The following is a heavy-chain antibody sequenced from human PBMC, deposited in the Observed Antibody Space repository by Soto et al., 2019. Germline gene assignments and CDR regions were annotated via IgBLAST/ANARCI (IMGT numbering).Heavy chain of an antibody. V-gene: IGHV3-21*06. J-gene: IGHJ4*02. CDR3: PRESEDLTSNFDY. CDR1: GFTFTRYS. Sequence: AGGSLRLSCAASGFTFTRYSMNWVRQAPGKGLEWVSSISSTTNYIYYGDSMKGRFTISRDNAKNSLYLEMNSLRAEDTAVYYCPRESEDLTSNFDYWGQGTLVTVSS. CDR2: ISSTTNYI.